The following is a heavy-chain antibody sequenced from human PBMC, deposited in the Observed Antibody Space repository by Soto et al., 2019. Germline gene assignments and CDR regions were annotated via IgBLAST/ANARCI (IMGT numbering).Heavy chain of an antibody. CDR3: ARINDFLTGFDY. V-gene: IGHV2-26*01. Sequence: QVTLKESGPVLVKPTETLTLTCTVSGFSLSNARMGVTWIRQPPGKALEWLAHIFSNDEKSYSTSLKSRLTVSRGTYNSRVVFTMTVMDPVDTGTYYCARINDFLTGFDYWGQGTLVTVSS. CDR2: IFSNDEK. D-gene: IGHD3-9*01. J-gene: IGHJ4*02. CDR1: GFSLSNARMG.